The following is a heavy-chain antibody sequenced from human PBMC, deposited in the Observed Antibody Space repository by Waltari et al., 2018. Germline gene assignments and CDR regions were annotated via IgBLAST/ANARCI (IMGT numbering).Heavy chain of an antibody. Sequence: QLQLQESGPGLVKPSETLSLTCTVSGGSISSSSYYLGWIRQPPGKGLEWIGSIYYSGSTYYNPSLKSRVTISVDTSKNQFSLKLSSVTAADTAVYYCARDARMATVDYWGQGTLVTVSS. D-gene: IGHD5-12*01. V-gene: IGHV4-39*07. CDR2: IYYSGST. CDR1: GGSISSSSYY. J-gene: IGHJ4*02. CDR3: ARDARMATVDY.